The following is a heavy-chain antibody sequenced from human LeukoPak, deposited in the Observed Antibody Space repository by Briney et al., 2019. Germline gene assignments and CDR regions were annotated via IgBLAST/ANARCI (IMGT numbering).Heavy chain of an antibody. J-gene: IGHJ1*01. CDR1: GDSVSSNSAA. V-gene: IGHV6-1*01. CDR3: ARGPSYFQH. Sequence: SQTLSLTCVISGDSVSSNSAAWNWIRQSPSRGLEWLGRTYYRSKWYSYSAVSVKSRIIINPDTSKNQFSLQPNSVTPEDTAVYYCARGPSYFQHWGQGTLVTVSS. CDR2: TYYRSKWYS.